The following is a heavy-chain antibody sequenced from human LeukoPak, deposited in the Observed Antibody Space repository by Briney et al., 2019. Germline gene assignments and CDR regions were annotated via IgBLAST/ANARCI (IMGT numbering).Heavy chain of an antibody. CDR3: ARGSGRLRWYFDF. Sequence: GGSLRLSCAASGFTFSSYSMNWVRQAPGKGLEWVSGLSASGDSTYYADSVKGRFTISRDNSKNTLFLQMNSLRAEDTAIYYCARGSGRLRWYFDFWGQGTLVTVSS. V-gene: IGHV3-23*01. D-gene: IGHD1-26*01. CDR1: GFTFSSYS. J-gene: IGHJ4*02. CDR2: LSASGDST.